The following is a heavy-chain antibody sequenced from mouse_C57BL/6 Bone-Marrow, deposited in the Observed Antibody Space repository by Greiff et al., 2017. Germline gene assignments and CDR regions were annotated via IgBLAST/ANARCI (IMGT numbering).Heavy chain of an antibody. CDR2: ISNLAYSI. Sequence: VQLQQSGGGLVQPGGSLKLSCAASGFTFSDYGMAWVRQAPRKGPEWVAFISNLAYSIYYADTVTGRFTISRANAKNTLYLEMSSMRSEDTAMYYCATHYGSNWYFDVWGTGTTVTVSS. D-gene: IGHD1-1*01. J-gene: IGHJ1*03. CDR1: GFTFSDYG. CDR3: ATHYGSNWYFDV. V-gene: IGHV5-15*01.